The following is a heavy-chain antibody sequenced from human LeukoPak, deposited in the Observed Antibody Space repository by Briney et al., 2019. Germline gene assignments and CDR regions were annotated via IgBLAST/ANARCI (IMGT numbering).Heavy chain of an antibody. Sequence: GGSLRLSCAASGFTFSTNAMSWVRQAPGKGLEWVSVIYNNGNTHYADSVKGRFTISRDNSKNTLYLQMNSLRVEDTAVYYCARVGGDQVGYWGQGTLVTVSS. CDR3: ARVGGDQVGY. CDR2: IYNNGNT. CDR1: GFTFSTNA. J-gene: IGHJ4*02. D-gene: IGHD4-17*01. V-gene: IGHV3-53*01.